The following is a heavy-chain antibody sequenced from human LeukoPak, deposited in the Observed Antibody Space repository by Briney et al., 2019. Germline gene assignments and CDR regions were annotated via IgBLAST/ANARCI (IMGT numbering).Heavy chain of an antibody. Sequence: GGSLRLSCVASGFPFSSNWMTWVRQAPGKGLEWVANIKQDGSKKSYVDSVKGRFTISRDNSKNTLYLQMNSLRAEDTAVYYCARERSGYSYGTTYFDYWGQGTLVTVSS. CDR2: IKQDGSKK. CDR3: ARERSGYSYGTTYFDY. J-gene: IGHJ4*02. D-gene: IGHD5-18*01. CDR1: GFPFSSNW. V-gene: IGHV3-7*03.